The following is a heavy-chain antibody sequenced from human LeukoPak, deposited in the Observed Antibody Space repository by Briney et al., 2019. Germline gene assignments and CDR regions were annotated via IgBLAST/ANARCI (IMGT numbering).Heavy chain of an antibody. Sequence: GGSLRLSCAASGITFSSYAMSWVRQAPGKGLEWVSAISGSGGSTYYADSVKGRFTISRDNSKNTLYLQMNSLRAEDTAVYYCAKESHLGLVVVAAVEYFQHWGQGTLVTVSS. CDR2: ISGSGGST. D-gene: IGHD2-15*01. CDR1: GITFSSYA. V-gene: IGHV3-23*01. CDR3: AKESHLGLVVVAAVEYFQH. J-gene: IGHJ1*01.